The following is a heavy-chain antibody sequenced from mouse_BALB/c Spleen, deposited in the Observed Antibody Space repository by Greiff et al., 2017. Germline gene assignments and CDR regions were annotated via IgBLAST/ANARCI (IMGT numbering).Heavy chain of an antibody. CDR2: ISSGGSYT. CDR3: ARASTGTSFAY. V-gene: IGHV5-6-4*01. J-gene: IGHJ3*01. D-gene: IGHD4-1*02. Sequence: EVKVVESGGGLVKPGGSLKLSCAASGFTFSSYAMSWVRQTPEKRLEWVATISSGGSYTYYPDSVKGRFTISRDNAKNNLYLQMSSLKSEDTAMYYCARASTGTSFAYWGQGTLVTVSA. CDR1: GFTFSSYA.